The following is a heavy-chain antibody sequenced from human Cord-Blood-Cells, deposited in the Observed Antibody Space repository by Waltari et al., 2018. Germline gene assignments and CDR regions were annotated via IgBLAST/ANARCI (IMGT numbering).Heavy chain of an antibody. V-gene: IGHV3-30*04. Sequence: QVQLVESGGGVVQPGRSLRLSCAASGFTFSSYAMHWVRQAPGKGLEWVAIISYDGSNKYYADSVKGRFNISRDNSKNTLYMQMNSLRAEDTAVYYCARYGGYFDYWGQGTLVTVSS. CDR2: ISYDGSNK. CDR1: GFTFSSYA. J-gene: IGHJ4*02. CDR3: ARYGGYFDY. D-gene: IGHD3-16*01.